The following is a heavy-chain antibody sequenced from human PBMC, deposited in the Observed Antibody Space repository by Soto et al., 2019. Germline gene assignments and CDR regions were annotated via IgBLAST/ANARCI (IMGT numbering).Heavy chain of an antibody. CDR1: GGSISSYY. V-gene: IGHV4-59*08. CDR2: IYYSGST. Sequence: SETLSLTCTVSGGSISSYYWSWIRQPPGKGLEWIGYIYYSGSTNYNPSLKSRVTISVDTSKNQFSLKLSSVTAADTAVYYCARHIGYSSSHYFDYWGQGTRVTVAS. J-gene: IGHJ4*02. D-gene: IGHD6-13*01. CDR3: ARHIGYSSSHYFDY.